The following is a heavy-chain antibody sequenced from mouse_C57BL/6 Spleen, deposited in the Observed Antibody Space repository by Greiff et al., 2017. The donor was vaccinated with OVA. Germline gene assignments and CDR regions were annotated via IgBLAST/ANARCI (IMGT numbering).Heavy chain of an antibody. CDR3: TTGGDYYGSSLAGFAY. Sequence: DVQLQESGAELVRPGASVKLSCTASGFNIKDDYMHWVKQRPEQGLEWIGWIDPENGDTEYASKFQGKATITADTSSNTAYLQLSSLTSEDTAVYYCTTGGDYYGSSLAGFAYWGQGTLVTVSA. D-gene: IGHD1-1*01. CDR1: GFNIKDDY. CDR2: IDPENGDT. J-gene: IGHJ3*01. V-gene: IGHV14-4*01.